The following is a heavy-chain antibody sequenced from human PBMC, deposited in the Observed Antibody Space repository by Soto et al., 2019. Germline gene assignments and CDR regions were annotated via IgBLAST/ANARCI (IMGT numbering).Heavy chain of an antibody. CDR1: GGSISSYY. Sequence: PSETLSLTCTVSGGSISSYYWSWIRQPPGKGLEWIGYIYYSGSTNYNPSLKSRVTISVDTSKNQFSLKLSSVTAADTAVYYCARSHCSGGSCYWFDPWGQGTLVTVSS. J-gene: IGHJ5*02. D-gene: IGHD2-15*01. V-gene: IGHV4-59*08. CDR3: ARSHCSGGSCYWFDP. CDR2: IYYSGST.